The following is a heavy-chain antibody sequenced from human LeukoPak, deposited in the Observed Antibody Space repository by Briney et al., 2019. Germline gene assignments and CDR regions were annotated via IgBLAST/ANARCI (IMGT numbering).Heavy chain of an antibody. D-gene: IGHD3-22*01. CDR1: GYSISSGYY. Sequence: SETLSLTCTVSGYSISSGYYWGWIRQPPGKGLEWIGSIYHSGSTYYNPSLKSRVTISVDTSKNQFSLKLSSVTAADTAVYYWARGQRLVIDYGGQGTLVTVSS. J-gene: IGHJ4*02. CDR3: ARGQRLVIDY. V-gene: IGHV4-38-2*02. CDR2: IYHSGST.